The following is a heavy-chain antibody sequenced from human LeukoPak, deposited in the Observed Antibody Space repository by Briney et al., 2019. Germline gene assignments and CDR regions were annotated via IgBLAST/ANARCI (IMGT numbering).Heavy chain of an antibody. V-gene: IGHV3-30*01. D-gene: IGHD2-8*01. Sequence: GGSVRLSCAASGFTFSSYAMHWVRQAPGKGLELVAVISYDGSNKYYADSVKSRFTISRDNSKNTLYLQMNSLRAEDTAVYYCAREGVGFDYWGQGTLVTVSS. CDR3: AREGVGFDY. J-gene: IGHJ4*02. CDR1: GFTFSSYA. CDR2: ISYDGSNK.